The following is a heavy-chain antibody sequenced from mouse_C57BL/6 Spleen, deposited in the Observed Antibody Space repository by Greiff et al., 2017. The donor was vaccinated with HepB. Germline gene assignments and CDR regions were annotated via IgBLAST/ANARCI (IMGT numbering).Heavy chain of an antibody. V-gene: IGHV1-15*01. D-gene: IGHD4-1*01. Sequence: QVTLKVSGAELVRPGASVTLSCKASGYTFTDYEMHWVKQTPVHGLEWIGAIDPETGGTAYNQKFKGKAILTADKSSSTAYMELRSLTSEDSAVYYCTRRRRKTGTFAYWGQGTLVTVSA. J-gene: IGHJ3*01. CDR2: IDPETGGT. CDR3: TRRRRKTGTFAY. CDR1: GYTFTDYE.